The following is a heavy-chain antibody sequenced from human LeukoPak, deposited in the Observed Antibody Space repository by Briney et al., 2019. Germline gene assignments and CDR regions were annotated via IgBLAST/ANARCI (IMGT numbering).Heavy chain of an antibody. CDR1: GFTFSSYG. Sequence: PGGSLRLSCAASGFTFSSYGMHWVRQAPGKGLEWVAFIRYDGSNKYYADFVKGRFTISRDNSKNTVYLQMNSLRAEDTAVYYCAKVTLTYYDYVWGSYRSDAFDIWGQGTMVTVSS. CDR3: AKVTLTYYDYVWGSYRSDAFDI. J-gene: IGHJ3*02. V-gene: IGHV3-30*02. D-gene: IGHD3-16*02. CDR2: IRYDGSNK.